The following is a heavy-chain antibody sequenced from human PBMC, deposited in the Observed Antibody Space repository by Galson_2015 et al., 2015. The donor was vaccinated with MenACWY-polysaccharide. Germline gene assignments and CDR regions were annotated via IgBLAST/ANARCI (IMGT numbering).Heavy chain of an antibody. V-gene: IGHV3-7*01. J-gene: IGHJ6*02. CDR3: ARGHYGMDV. CDR1: GFTFSNYW. CDR2: IKKDGSEK. Sequence: SLRLCCAASGFTFSNYWMTWVRQAPGKGLEWVANIKKDGSEKYYVDSVKGRFTISRDNALYLQMNSLRAEDTAVYFCARGHYGMDVWGQGTTVTVSS.